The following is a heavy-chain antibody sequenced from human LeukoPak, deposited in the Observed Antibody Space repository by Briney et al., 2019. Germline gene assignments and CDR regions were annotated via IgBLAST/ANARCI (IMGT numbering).Heavy chain of an antibody. CDR1: RFTFSSYS. Sequence: SGGSLRLSCAASRFTFSSYSMNWVRQAPGKGLEWVSSISSSSSYIYYADSVKGRFTISRDNAKNSLYLQMNSLRAEDTAVYYCAREDDYVWGSYRSMDYWGQGTLVTVSS. D-gene: IGHD3-16*02. CDR3: AREDDYVWGSYRSMDY. J-gene: IGHJ4*02. CDR2: ISSSSSYI. V-gene: IGHV3-21*01.